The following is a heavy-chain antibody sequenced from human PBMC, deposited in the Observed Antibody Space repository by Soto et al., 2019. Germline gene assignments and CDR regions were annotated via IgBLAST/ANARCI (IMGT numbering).Heavy chain of an antibody. CDR3: ARNTYYYDSSGHSSFDY. Sequence: ASVKVSCKASGYTFTSYAMHWVRQAPGQRLEWMGWINAGNGNTKYSQKFQGRVTITRDTSASTAYMELSSLRSEDTAVYYCARNTYYYDSSGHSSFDYWGQGTLVTVSS. J-gene: IGHJ4*02. CDR2: INAGNGNT. CDR1: GYTFTSYA. D-gene: IGHD3-22*01. V-gene: IGHV1-3*01.